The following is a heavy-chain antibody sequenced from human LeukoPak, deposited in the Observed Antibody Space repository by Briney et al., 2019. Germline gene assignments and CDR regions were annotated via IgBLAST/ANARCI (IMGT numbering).Heavy chain of an antibody. CDR2: INPSGGST. J-gene: IGHJ5*02. V-gene: IGHV1-46*01. Sequence: GASVKVSCKASGYTFTSYYMHWVRQAPGQGLEWMGIINPSGGSTSYAQKFQGRVTMARDTSTSTVYMELSSLRSEDTAVYYCAPSIQGFWFDPWGQGTLVTVSS. CDR3: APSIQGFWFDP. D-gene: IGHD6-6*01. CDR1: GYTFTSYY.